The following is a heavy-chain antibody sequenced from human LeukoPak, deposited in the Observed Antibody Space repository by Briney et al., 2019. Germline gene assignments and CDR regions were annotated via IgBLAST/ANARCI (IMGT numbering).Heavy chain of an antibody. CDR1: RFTFSSYS. CDR3: ARARSSYGYGDAFDI. V-gene: IGHV3-21*01. Sequence: GGSLRLSCAASRFTFSSYSMNWVRQAPGKGLEWVSSISSSSSYIYYADSVKGRFTISRDNAKNSLYLQMNSLRAEDTAVYYCARARSSYGYGDAFDIWGQGTMVTVSS. D-gene: IGHD5-18*01. J-gene: IGHJ3*02. CDR2: ISSSSSYI.